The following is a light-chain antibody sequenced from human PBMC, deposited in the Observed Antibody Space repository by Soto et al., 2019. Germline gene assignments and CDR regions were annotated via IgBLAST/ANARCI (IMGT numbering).Light chain of an antibody. CDR3: QESYTSPAVS. CDR2: ATS. CDR1: QNIDNY. V-gene: IGKV1-39*01. J-gene: IGKJ4*01. Sequence: DIQMTQSPSSLSASLGDRVTISCRASQNIDNYLNWYQQKPGKAPKLLIYATSTLQSGVPSRFSGSGSETEFTLTISSLQAEDFATYFCQESYTSPAVSFGGGTKVEIK.